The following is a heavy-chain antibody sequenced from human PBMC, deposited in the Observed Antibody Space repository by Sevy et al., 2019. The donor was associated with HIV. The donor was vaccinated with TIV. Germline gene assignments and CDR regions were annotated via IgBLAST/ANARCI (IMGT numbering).Heavy chain of an antibody. CDR2: IHHSGIT. CDR3: ARDRKYPLYYFDY. D-gene: IGHD6-6*01. CDR1: GYSIRNGYY. Sequence: SETLSLTCTVSGYSIRNGYYWAWIRQPPGKGLEWIGSIHHSGITHSNPSLKSRVIISVDTSTNQVSLELSSVTAADTAMYYCARDRKYPLYYFDYWGQGILVTVSS. V-gene: IGHV4-38-2*02. J-gene: IGHJ4*02.